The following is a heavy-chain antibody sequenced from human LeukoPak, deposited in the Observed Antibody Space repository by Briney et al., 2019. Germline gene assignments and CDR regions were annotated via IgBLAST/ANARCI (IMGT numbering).Heavy chain of an antibody. CDR3: ARESSSGGYYYFDY. CDR2: IYYSGST. V-gene: IGHV4-59*01. J-gene: IGHJ4*02. Sequence: SETLSLTCTVSGGSISSYYWSWIRQPPGKGPEWIGYIYYSGSTNYNPSLKSRVTISVDTSKNQFSLKLSSVTAADTAVYYCARESSSGGYYYFDYWGQGTLVTVSS. CDR1: GGSISSYY. D-gene: IGHD3-22*01.